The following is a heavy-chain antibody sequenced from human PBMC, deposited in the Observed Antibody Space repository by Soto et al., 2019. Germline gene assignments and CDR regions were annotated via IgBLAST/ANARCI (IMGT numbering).Heavy chain of an antibody. D-gene: IGHD6-19*01. CDR3: ASTSGSSGWTALDS. CDR2: ISSSGSTI. Sequence: GSLRLSCAASGFTFSSYEMNWVRQAPGKGLEWVSYISSSGSTIYYADSVKGRFTISRDNAKNSLYLQMNSLRAEDTAVYYCASTSGSSGWTALDSWAQGTLATVSS. J-gene: IGHJ4*02. V-gene: IGHV3-48*03. CDR1: GFTFSSYE.